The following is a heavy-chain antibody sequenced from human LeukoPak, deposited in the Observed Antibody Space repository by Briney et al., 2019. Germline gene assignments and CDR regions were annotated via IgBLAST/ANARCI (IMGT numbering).Heavy chain of an antibody. Sequence: ASVKVSCKASGYTFTSYDINWVRQATGQGLEWMGWMNPNSGNTGYAQKFQGRVTMTRNTSISTAYMELSSLRSDDTAVYYCARETYSSGWYYFDYWGQGTLVTVSS. CDR3: ARETYSSGWYYFDY. J-gene: IGHJ4*02. D-gene: IGHD6-19*01. V-gene: IGHV1-8*01. CDR2: MNPNSGNT. CDR1: GYTFTSYD.